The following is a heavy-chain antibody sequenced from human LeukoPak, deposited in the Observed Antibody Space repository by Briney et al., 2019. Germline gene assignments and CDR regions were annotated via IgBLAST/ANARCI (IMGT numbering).Heavy chain of an antibody. V-gene: IGHV1-46*01. D-gene: IGHD1-26*01. Sequence: ASVKVSCKASGYTFISYYMHWVRQAPGQGLEWMGIISPSGASTTYAPRFQGRVTMTRDTSTSTVYMELSRLRFEDTAVYYCAREGTGYSGSHQYFQHWGQGTLVTVSS. CDR3: AREGTGYSGSHQYFQH. J-gene: IGHJ1*01. CDR2: ISPSGAST. CDR1: GYTFISYY.